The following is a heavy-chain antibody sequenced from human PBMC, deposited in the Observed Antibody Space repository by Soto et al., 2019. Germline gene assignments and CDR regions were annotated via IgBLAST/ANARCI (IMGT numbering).Heavy chain of an antibody. CDR2: IYSGGST. D-gene: IGHD4-17*01. Sequence: EVQLVESGGGLVQPGGSLRLSCAASGFTVSSNYMSWVRQAPGKGLEWVSVIYSGGSTYYADSVKGRFTISRDNSKNTLYLQMNSLRAEDTAVYYCARDGALYYGGNPYYYYGMDVWGQGTTVTVSS. CDR3: ARDGALYYGGNPYYYYGMDV. J-gene: IGHJ6*02. V-gene: IGHV3-66*01. CDR1: GFTVSSNY.